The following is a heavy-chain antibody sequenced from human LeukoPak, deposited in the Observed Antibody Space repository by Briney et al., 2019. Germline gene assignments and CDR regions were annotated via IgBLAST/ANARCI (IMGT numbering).Heavy chain of an antibody. CDR3: ASFEVATIGAFDI. CDR1: GGSFSGYY. CDR2: INHSGST. V-gene: IGHV4-34*01. D-gene: IGHD5-24*01. J-gene: IGHJ3*02. Sequence: PSETLSLTCAVYGGSFSGYYWSWIRQPPGKGLEWIGEINHSGSTNYNPSLKSRVTISVDTSKNQFSLKLSSVTAADTAVYYCASFEVATIGAFDIWGQGTMVTVSS.